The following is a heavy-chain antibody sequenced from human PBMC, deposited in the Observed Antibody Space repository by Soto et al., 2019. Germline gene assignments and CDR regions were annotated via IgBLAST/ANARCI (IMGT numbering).Heavy chain of an antibody. CDR1: GGTFSSYA. CDR2: IIPIFGTA. CDR3: ARDPRAVQWYYGMDV. J-gene: IGHJ6*02. V-gene: IGHV1-69*13. Sequence: SVKVSCKASGGTFSSYAISWVRQAPGQGPEWMGGIIPIFGTANYAQKFQGRVTITADESTSTAYMELSSLRSEDTAVYYCARDPRAVQWYYGMDVWGQGTTVTVSS. D-gene: IGHD6-19*01.